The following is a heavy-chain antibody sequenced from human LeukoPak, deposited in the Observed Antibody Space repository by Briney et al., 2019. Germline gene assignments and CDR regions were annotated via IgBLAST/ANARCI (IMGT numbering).Heavy chain of an antibody. Sequence: GGSLRLSCAASGFTFSSYAMSWVRQAPGKGLEWVSAISGSGGSTYYADSVKGRFTISRDNAKNSLYLQMNSLRAEDTALYYCAKASSGYPSSANNWFDPWGQGTLVTVSS. CDR1: GFTFSSYA. V-gene: IGHV3-23*01. J-gene: IGHJ5*02. CDR3: AKASSGYPSSANNWFDP. D-gene: IGHD3-3*01. CDR2: ISGSGGST.